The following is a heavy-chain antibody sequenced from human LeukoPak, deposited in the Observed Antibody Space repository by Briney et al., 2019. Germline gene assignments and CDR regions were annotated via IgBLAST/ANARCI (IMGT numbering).Heavy chain of an antibody. Sequence: GASVEVACKSSGYTFTSYYIHGVRQTPGQGLAWMGWINPNSGGTNYAQKFQGWVTMTRDTSISTAYMELSRLRSDDTAVYYCAREVSGSWYYSPYYFGNWGQGTLVTVSS. J-gene: IGHJ4*02. CDR1: GYTFTSYY. V-gene: IGHV1-2*04. CDR3: AREVSGSWYYSPYYFGN. CDR2: INPNSGGT. D-gene: IGHD6-13*01.